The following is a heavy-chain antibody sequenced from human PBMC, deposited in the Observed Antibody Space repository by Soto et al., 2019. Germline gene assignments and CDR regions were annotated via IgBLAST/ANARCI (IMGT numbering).Heavy chain of an antibody. CDR3: ARGVYGSGNYYTGQSAFEI. CDR2: TIPVFNTA. Sequence: QVQLEQSGAEVKKPGSSVKISCKASGGTLSDHGVSWLRQSPGQGLEWVGGTIPVFNTANYAPKCKGRVTIAADNSTNIAYMALCSLISDDTAFYYCARGVYGSGNYYTGQSAFEIWGQGTLVIGSS. J-gene: IGHJ3*02. CDR1: GGTLSDHG. D-gene: IGHD3-10*01. V-gene: IGHV1-69*06.